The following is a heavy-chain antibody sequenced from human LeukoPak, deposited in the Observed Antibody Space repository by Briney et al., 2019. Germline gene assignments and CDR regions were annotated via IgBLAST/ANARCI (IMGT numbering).Heavy chain of an antibody. CDR2: ISYDGSNK. Sequence: SGGSLRLSCAASGFTFSSYGMHWVRQAPGKGLEWVAVISYDGSNKYYADSVKGRFTISRDNSKNTLYLQMNSLRAEDTAVYYCAKSLCSSTSCYSEENDAFDIWGQGTMVTVSS. V-gene: IGHV3-30*18. D-gene: IGHD2-2*01. J-gene: IGHJ3*02. CDR3: AKSLCSSTSCYSEENDAFDI. CDR1: GFTFSSYG.